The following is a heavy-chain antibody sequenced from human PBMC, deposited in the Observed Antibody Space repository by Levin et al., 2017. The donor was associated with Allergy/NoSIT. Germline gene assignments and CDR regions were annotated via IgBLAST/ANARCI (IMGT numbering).Heavy chain of an antibody. CDR3: ARDGVDAGVYFDY. V-gene: IGHV3-7*01. CDR1: GFTFSGHW. D-gene: IGHD2-15*01. J-gene: IGHJ4*02. CDR2: INQHGSEK. Sequence: PGESLKISCAASGFTFSGHWMSWVRQAPGKGLEWVANINQHGSEKYYVDSVKGRFTTSRDNAKNSLYLQMNSLRAEDTAVYYCARDGVDAGVYFDYWGQGTLVTVSS.